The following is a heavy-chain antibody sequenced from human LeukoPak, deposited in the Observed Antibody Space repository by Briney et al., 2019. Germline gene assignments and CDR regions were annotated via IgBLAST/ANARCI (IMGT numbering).Heavy chain of an antibody. CDR2: ISWDGGST. J-gene: IGHJ5*02. D-gene: IGHD5-18*01. Sequence: GGSLRLSCAASGFTFDDYTMHWVRHAPGKGLEWVSLISWDGGSTYYADSVKGRLTISRDNSKNSLYLQMNSLRTEDTALYYCAKDPQPYSYGYGWFDPWGQGTLVTVSS. V-gene: IGHV3-43*01. CDR1: GFTFDDYT. CDR3: AKDPQPYSYGYGWFDP.